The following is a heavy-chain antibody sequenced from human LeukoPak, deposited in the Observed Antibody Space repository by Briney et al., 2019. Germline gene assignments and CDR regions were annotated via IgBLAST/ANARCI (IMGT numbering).Heavy chain of an antibody. CDR1: GFTFDDFS. CDR3: TKATTRRVPAATIDS. D-gene: IGHD6-13*01. Sequence: GGSLRLSCAASGFTFDDFSMFWVRQVPGKGLEWVSSITWHGRSTAYADSVRGRFTISRDNAKYSLYLQMNSLRPEDTAFYYCTKATTRRVPAATIDSWGQGTLVTVSS. CDR2: ITWHGRST. V-gene: IGHV3-9*01. J-gene: IGHJ4*02.